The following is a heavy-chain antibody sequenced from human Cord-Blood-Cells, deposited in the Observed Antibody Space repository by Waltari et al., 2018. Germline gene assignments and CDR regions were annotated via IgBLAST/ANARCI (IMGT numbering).Heavy chain of an antibody. J-gene: IGHJ5*02. CDR2: IYYSGST. CDR1: GGSISSSSYY. CDR3: ASRPAYCGGDCYNNWFDP. Sequence: QLQLQESGPGLVKPSETLSLTCTVSGGSISSSSYYWGWIRQPPGKGLEWIGSIYYSGSTYYNPSLKSRFTISVDTSKNQFSLKLSSVTAADTAVYYCASRPAYCGGDCYNNWFDPWGQGTLVTVSS. D-gene: IGHD2-21*01. V-gene: IGHV4-39*01.